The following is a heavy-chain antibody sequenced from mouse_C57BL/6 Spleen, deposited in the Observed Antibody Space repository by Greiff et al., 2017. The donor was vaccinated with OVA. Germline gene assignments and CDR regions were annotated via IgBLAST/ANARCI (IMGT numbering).Heavy chain of an antibody. CDR3: ARRGWFAY. CDR1: GYTFTDYN. CDR2: INPNNGGT. J-gene: IGHJ3*01. Sequence: EVQLQQSGPELVKPGASVKIPCKASGYTFTDYNMDWVKQSHGKSLEWIGDINPNNGGTIYNQKFKGKATLTVEKSSSTAYMELRSLTSEDTAVYYCARRGWFAYWGQGTLVTVSA. V-gene: IGHV1-18*01.